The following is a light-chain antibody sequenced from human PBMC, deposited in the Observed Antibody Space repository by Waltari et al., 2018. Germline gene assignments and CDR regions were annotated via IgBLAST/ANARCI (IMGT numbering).Light chain of an antibody. V-gene: IGLV2-23*01. CDR3: CSYAGSSTLYV. Sequence: QSALTQPASVSGSPGQSITIPCTGTSSDGGSYNLVSWYQQNPGKAPKLMIYEGSKRPSGVSNRFSGSKSGNTASLTISGLQAEDEADYYCCSYAGSSTLYVFGTGTKVTVL. CDR2: EGS. CDR1: SSDGGSYNL. J-gene: IGLJ1*01.